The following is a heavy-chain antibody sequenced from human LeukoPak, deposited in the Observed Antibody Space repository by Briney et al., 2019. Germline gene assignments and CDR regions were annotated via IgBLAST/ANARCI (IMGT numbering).Heavy chain of an antibody. CDR1: GGSFSSHA. CDR3: ARSSWTGGYSYQGD. D-gene: IGHD5-18*01. Sequence: SVKVSCKASGGSFSSHAISWVRQAPGQGLEWMAGIIPIFGTPKYTQKFQGRATITANESTSTAYMELSSLRSEDTAVYYCARSSWTGGYSYQGDWGQGTWVTVSS. CDR2: IIPIFGTP. V-gene: IGHV1-69*01. J-gene: IGHJ4*02.